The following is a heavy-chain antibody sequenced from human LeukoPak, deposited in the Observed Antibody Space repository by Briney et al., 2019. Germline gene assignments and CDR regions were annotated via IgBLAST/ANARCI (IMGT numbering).Heavy chain of an antibody. CDR3: ARGGPHDPHDY. D-gene: IGHD3-16*01. CDR2: ISSSSSYI. Sequence: GGSLRLSCAASGFTFSSYGMHWVRQAPGKGLEWVSSISSSSSYIYYADSVKGRFTISRDNAKNSLYLQMNSLRAEDTAVYYCARGGPHDPHDYWGQGTLVTVSS. V-gene: IGHV3-21*01. CDR1: GFTFSSYG. J-gene: IGHJ4*02.